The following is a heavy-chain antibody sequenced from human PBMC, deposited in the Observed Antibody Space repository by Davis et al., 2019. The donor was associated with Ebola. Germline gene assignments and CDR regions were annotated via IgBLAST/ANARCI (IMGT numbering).Heavy chain of an antibody. CDR3: AKEADFWSGY. V-gene: IGHV3-30-3*01. J-gene: IGHJ4*02. CDR2: ISYDGSNK. CDR1: GFTFSSYA. Sequence: GESLKISCAASGFTFSSYAMHWVRQAPGKGLEWVAVISYDGSNKYYADSVKGRFTISRDNSKNTLYLQMNSLRAEDTAVYYCAKEADFWSGYWGQGTLVTVSS. D-gene: IGHD3-3*01.